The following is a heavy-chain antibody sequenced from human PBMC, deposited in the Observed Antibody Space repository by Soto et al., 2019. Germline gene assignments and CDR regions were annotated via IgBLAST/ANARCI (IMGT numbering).Heavy chain of an antibody. D-gene: IGHD6-13*01. CDR3: ASTAAAGTAPDY. J-gene: IGHJ4*02. CDR1: GGTFSSYT. CDR2: IIPILGIA. V-gene: IGHV1-69*02. Sequence: QVQLVQSGAEVKKPGSSVKVSCKASGGTFSSYTISWVRQAPGQGLEWMGRIIPILGIANYAQKFQGRVTITADKSTSTAYMKLSSLRSEDTAVYYCASTAAAGTAPDYWGQGTLVTVSS.